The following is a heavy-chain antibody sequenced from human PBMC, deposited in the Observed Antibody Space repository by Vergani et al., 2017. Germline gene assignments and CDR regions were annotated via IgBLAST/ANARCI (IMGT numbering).Heavy chain of an antibody. CDR2: IYSGGST. CDR3: ARGYPGDY. J-gene: IGHJ4*02. D-gene: IGHD1-1*01. Sequence: EVQLVESGGGLVQPGGSLRLSCAASGFTVSSNYMSWVRQGPGKGLEWVSVIYSGGSTYYADSVKGRFTISSHNSKNTLYLQMNSLRAEDTAVYYCARGYPGDYWGQGTLVTVSS. CDR1: GFTVSSNY. V-gene: IGHV3-53*04.